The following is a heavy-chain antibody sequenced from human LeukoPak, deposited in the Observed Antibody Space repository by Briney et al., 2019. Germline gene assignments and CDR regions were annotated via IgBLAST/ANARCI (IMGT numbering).Heavy chain of an antibody. CDR1: GGSISSSSYY. V-gene: IGHV4-39*01. Sequence: SETLSLTCTVSGGSISSSSYYWGWIRQPPGKGLEWIGSIYYSGSTYYNPSLKSRVTISVDTSKNQFSLKLSSVTAADTAVYYCARLTTVFDYWGQGTLVTVSS. CDR3: ARLTTVFDY. J-gene: IGHJ4*02. CDR2: IYYSGST. D-gene: IGHD4-17*01.